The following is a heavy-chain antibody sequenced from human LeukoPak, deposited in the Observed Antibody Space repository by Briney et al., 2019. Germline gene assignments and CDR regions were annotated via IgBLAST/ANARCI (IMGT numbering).Heavy chain of an antibody. Sequence: PGGSLRLSCAASGFTFSTYAMTWVRQAPGKGLEWVSTINNSGTNTYYADSVKGRFSISRDNSKNTVSLQMNSLRAEDTGLYYCAKDTGSPGWGYSDYWGQGTLVTVSS. CDR3: AKDTGSPGWGYSDY. CDR2: INNSGTNT. D-gene: IGHD2-15*01. J-gene: IGHJ4*02. CDR1: GFTFSTYA. V-gene: IGHV3-23*01.